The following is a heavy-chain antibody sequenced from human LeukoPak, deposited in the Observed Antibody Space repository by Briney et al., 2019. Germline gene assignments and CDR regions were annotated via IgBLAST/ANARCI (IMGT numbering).Heavy chain of an antibody. J-gene: IGHJ5*02. V-gene: IGHV4-59*01. CDR2: IYYSGST. Sequence: ASETLSLTCTVSGGSISSYYWSWIRQPPGKGLEWIGYIYYSGSTNYNPSLKSRVTISVDTSKNQFSLKLSSVTAADTAVYYCASDSRYSYGYNWFDPWGQGTLVTVSS. D-gene: IGHD5-18*01. CDR1: GGSISSYY. CDR3: ASDSRYSYGYNWFDP.